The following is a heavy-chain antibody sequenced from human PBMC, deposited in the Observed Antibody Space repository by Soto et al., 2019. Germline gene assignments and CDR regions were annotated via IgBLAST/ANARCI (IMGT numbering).Heavy chain of an antibody. Sequence: QVQLVQSGAEVKKHGSSVKVSCKASGGTFSMYISTWVQQPPGHVLEWRGRIIPIFGIASYAQKCQGRGTITADESTTTAYRELRRLRSDDTAVYYCAREDRDRETGLVPAAIDGMDFCGQGTTVTVSS. CDR2: IIPIFGIA. CDR1: GGTFSMYI. D-gene: IGHD2-2*01. J-gene: IGHJ6*02. CDR3: AREDRDRETGLVPAAIDGMDF. V-gene: IGHV1-69*08.